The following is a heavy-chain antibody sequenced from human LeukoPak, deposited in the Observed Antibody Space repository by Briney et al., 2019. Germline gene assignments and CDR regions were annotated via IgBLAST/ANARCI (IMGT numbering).Heavy chain of an antibody. CDR2: IFPSGGEI. J-gene: IGHJ4*02. D-gene: IGHD3-3*01. CDR3: AKDDALIRFND. CDR1: GFTFSTFA. Sequence: GGSLRLSCEASGFTFSTFAMIWVRQPPGKGLEWVSSIFPSGGEIHYADSVRGRFTISRDNSKSTLSLQMNSLRAEDTAIYYCAKDDALIRFNDWGQGTLVTVSS. V-gene: IGHV3-23*01.